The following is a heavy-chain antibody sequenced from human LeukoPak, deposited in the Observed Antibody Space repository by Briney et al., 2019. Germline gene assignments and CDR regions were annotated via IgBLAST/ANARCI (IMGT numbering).Heavy chain of an antibody. CDR1: GYTFTGDY. Sequence: ASVKVSCKASGYTFTGDYMHWVRQAPGQGLEWMGWINPNSGGTNYAQKFQGWVTMTRDTSISTAYMELSRLRSDDTAVYYCARDGALTGYPAGGDYWGQGTLVTVSS. CDR2: INPNSGGT. J-gene: IGHJ4*02. V-gene: IGHV1-2*04. D-gene: IGHD3-9*01. CDR3: ARDGALTGYPAGGDY.